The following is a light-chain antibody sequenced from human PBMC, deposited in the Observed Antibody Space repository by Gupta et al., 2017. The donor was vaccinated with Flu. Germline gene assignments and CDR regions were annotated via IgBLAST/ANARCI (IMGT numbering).Light chain of an antibody. CDR2: KRS. CDR1: QSLLHSDGKNY. J-gene: IGKJ2*01. Sequence: SVSHGQPAYISCKSSQSLLHSDGKNYLYWHGQKPGQPPRLMISKRSNRGYGVTGRFSGSGKDTDFTLRSNRGEDEDAGVYYGLQGITLHTFGQGTKMEIK. V-gene: IGKV2D-29*01. CDR3: LQGITLHT.